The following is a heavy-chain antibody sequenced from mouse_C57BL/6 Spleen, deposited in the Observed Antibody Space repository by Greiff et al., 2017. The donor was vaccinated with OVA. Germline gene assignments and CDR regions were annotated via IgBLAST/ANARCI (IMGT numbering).Heavy chain of an antibody. Sequence: QVQLQQPGAELVKPGASVKMSCQASGYTFTSYWITWVKQRPGQGLEWIGDIYPGSGSTNYNEKFKSKATLTVDTSSSTAYRQLSSLTSEDSAVYYCARYGVYAMYYWGQGPSVTFSS. CDR2: IYPGSGST. CDR3: ARYGVYAMYY. V-gene: IGHV1-55*01. J-gene: IGHJ4*01. CDR1: GYTFTSYW. D-gene: IGHD1-1*02.